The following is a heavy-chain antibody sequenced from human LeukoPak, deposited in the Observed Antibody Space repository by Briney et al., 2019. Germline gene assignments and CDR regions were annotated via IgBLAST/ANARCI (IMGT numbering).Heavy chain of an antibody. CDR3: ARDRGHSGLVDY. Sequence: ASVKVSCKASGGTFSSYAISWVRQAPGQGLEWMGGDIPIFGTANYAQKFQGRVTITADESTSTAYMELSSLRSEDTAVYYCARDRGHSGLVDYWGQGTLVTVSS. V-gene: IGHV1-69*13. D-gene: IGHD3-10*01. CDR1: GGTFSSYA. CDR2: DIPIFGTA. J-gene: IGHJ4*02.